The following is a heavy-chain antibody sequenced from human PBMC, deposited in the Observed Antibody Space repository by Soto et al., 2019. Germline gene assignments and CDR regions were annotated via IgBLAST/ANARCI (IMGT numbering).Heavy chain of an antibody. Sequence: WATLSLTCPFSGGSISSNNYYWGWLRQPPGKGLECIGSIYYTGSTYYNPSLKSRVTISVDTSKNQFSLKLTSVTAADTAVFYCARRLFSSSWPSYFDYWGQGTLVNVSS. D-gene: IGHD6-13*01. CDR3: ARRLFSSSWPSYFDY. CDR1: GGSISSNNYY. V-gene: IGHV4-39*01. J-gene: IGHJ4*02. CDR2: IYYTGST.